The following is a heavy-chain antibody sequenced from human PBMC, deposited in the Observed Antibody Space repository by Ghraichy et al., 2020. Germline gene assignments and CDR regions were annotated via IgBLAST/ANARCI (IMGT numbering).Heavy chain of an antibody. CDR1: GFTFSSYG. CDR2: ISYDGSTK. V-gene: IGHV3-30*18. J-gene: IGHJ5*02. CDR3: AKEGSTGGFDP. Sequence: GGSLRLSCAASGFTFSSYGMHWVRQAPGKGLEWVAVISYDGSTKSYADSVKGRFTISRDNSKNTLYLQMNSLRADDTAVYYCAKEGSTGGFDPWGQGTLVTVSS. D-gene: IGHD1-1*01.